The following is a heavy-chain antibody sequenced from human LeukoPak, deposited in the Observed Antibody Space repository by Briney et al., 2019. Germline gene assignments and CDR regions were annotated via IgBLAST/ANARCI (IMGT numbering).Heavy chain of an antibody. Sequence: GGSLRLSRAASGFTFSTAWMSWVRQAPGKGLEWVGRFKSNTDGETTDYAAPVKGRFTISGDDSKNMLYLQMSSLKTEDTAVYYCTTSSVYYGEGHWGQGTLVTVSS. J-gene: IGHJ4*02. D-gene: IGHD4-17*01. CDR2: FKSNTDGETT. CDR3: TTSSVYYGEGH. V-gene: IGHV3-15*01. CDR1: GFTFSTAW.